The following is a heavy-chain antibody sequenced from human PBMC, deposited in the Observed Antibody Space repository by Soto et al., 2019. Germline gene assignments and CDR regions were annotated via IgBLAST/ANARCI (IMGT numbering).Heavy chain of an antibody. Sequence: QVQLVQSGAEVKKPGSSVKVSCKASGGTFSSYAISWVRQAPGHGLEWMGGIIPIFGTANYAQKFQGRVTNPADKSTSTAYMELSSLRSEDTAVYYCAGDRDVNYRPGGYYYGMDVWGQWTTVTVSS. V-gene: IGHV1-69*06. D-gene: IGHD1-7*01. CDR3: AGDRDVNYRPGGYYYGMDV. CDR1: GGTFSSYA. J-gene: IGHJ6*02. CDR2: IIPIFGTA.